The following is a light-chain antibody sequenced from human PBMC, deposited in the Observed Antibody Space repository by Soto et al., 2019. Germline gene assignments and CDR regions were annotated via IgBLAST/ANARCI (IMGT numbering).Light chain of an antibody. CDR1: SSDVGGYNY. CDR3: FSYTRSSTYV. J-gene: IGLJ1*01. CDR2: EVT. V-gene: IGLV2-14*03. Sequence: QSALTQPASVSGSPGQSITISCTGTSSDVGGYNYVSWYQQHPGKVPKLILYEVTNRPSGISDRFSGSKSGNTASLTISGAQSDDEVVYYSFSYTRSSTYVLGIGTKVTVL.